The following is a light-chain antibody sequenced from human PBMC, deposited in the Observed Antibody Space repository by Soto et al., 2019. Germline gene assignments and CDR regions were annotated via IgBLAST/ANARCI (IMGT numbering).Light chain of an antibody. V-gene: IGKV1-9*01. CDR2: AAS. Sequence: DIQLTQSPSFLSASVGDRVTITCRASQGISSYLAWYQQKPGKAPKLLIYAASTLQSGVPSRFSGSGSGTEFTLTIRSLQPEDFATYSCQQLNSYHRTFGQGTKVEIK. J-gene: IGKJ1*01. CDR1: QGISSY. CDR3: QQLNSYHRT.